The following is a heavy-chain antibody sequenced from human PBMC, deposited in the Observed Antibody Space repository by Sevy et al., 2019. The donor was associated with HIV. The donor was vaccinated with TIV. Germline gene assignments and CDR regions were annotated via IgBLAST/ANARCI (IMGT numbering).Heavy chain of an antibody. D-gene: IGHD2-15*01. CDR3: ARNRVDIVVVVAATSDAFDI. V-gene: IGHV3-11*06. Sequence: GGSLRLSCAASGFTFSDYYMSWIRQAPGKGLEWLSYISSSSSYTNYADSVKGRFTSSRDNAKNSLYLQMNSLRAEDTAVYYCARNRVDIVVVVAATSDAFDIWGQGTMVTVSS. CDR1: GFTFSDYY. CDR2: ISSSSSYT. J-gene: IGHJ3*02.